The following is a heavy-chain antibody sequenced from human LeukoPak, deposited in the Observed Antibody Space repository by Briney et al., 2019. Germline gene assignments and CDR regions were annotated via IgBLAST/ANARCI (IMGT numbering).Heavy chain of an antibody. CDR1: GFTLSSYA. CDR3: AGKTRYSSGWYEFGYYYYGMDV. V-gene: IGHV3-23*01. CDR2: ISGSGGST. J-gene: IGHJ6*02. D-gene: IGHD6-19*01. Sequence: PGGSLRLSCAASGFTLSSYAMSWVRQAPGKGLEWVSAISGSGGSTYYADSVKGRFTISRDNSKNTLYLQMNSLRAEDTAVYYCAGKTRYSSGWYEFGYYYYGMDVWGQGTTVTVSS.